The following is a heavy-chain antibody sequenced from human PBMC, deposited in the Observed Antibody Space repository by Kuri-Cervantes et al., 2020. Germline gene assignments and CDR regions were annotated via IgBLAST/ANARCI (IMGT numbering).Heavy chain of an antibody. V-gene: IGHV1-69*02. CDR2: IIPILGIA. CDR3: AKPSAGFGELLYYYYGMDV. CDR1: GGTFSSYT. Sequence: SVKVSCKASGGTFSSYTISWVRQAPGQGLEWMGRIIPILGIANYAQKFQGRVTITADKSTSTAYMELSSLRSEDTAVYYCAKPSAGFGELLYYYYGMDVWGQGTTVTVSS. J-gene: IGHJ6*02. D-gene: IGHD3-10*01.